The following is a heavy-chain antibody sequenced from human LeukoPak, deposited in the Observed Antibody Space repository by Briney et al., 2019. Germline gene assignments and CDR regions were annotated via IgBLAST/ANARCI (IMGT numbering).Heavy chain of an antibody. Sequence: GGSLRLSCAASGFTFSSYWMGWVRQAPGKGLEWVANIKQDGSEKYYVDSVKGRFTISRDNAKNSLYLQMNSLRAEDTAVYYCARSYDFWSGYPPSGMDVWGQGTTVTVSS. V-gene: IGHV3-7*01. CDR1: GFTFSSYW. CDR3: ARSYDFWSGYPPSGMDV. J-gene: IGHJ6*02. D-gene: IGHD3-3*01. CDR2: IKQDGSEK.